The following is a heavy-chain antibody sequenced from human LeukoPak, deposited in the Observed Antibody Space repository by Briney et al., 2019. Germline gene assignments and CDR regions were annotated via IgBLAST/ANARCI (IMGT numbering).Heavy chain of an antibody. Sequence: GGSLRLSCAASGFTFSSYSMTWVRQAPGKGLEWVSSISGSDGSTYYADSVKGRFTISRDNSKNTLYLQMNSLRAEDTAVYYCAYMRGLYYGIDYWGQGTLVTVSS. CDR1: GFTFSSYS. CDR3: AYMRGLYYGIDY. J-gene: IGHJ4*02. CDR2: ISGSDGST. D-gene: IGHD3-10*01. V-gene: IGHV3-23*01.